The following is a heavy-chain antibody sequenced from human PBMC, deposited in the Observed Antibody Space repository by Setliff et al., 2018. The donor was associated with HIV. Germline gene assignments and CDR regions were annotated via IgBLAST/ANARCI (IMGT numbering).Heavy chain of an antibody. Sequence: PGESLKISCRGSGYSFTTYWIAWVRQMPGKGLEWMGIIYSGDSETRYSPAFRGHVTVSVDKSINTAYLHWNSPKASDTAIYYCARTTSSKWEKWYFDVWGRGTLVTVSS. CDR2: IYSGDSET. CDR1: GYSFTTYW. V-gene: IGHV5-51*01. CDR3: ARTTSSKWEKWYFDV. D-gene: IGHD1-26*01. J-gene: IGHJ2*01.